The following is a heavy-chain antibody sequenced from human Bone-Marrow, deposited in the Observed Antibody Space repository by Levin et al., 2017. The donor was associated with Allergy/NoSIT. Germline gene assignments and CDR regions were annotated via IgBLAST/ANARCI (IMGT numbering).Heavy chain of an antibody. J-gene: IGHJ6*03. Sequence: ASVKVSCKASGYKLSDYAMNWVRQAPGQGLEWMGWININTGTPTYAQGFTGRFVFSFDTSLGTAYLQISSLKADDTAVYYCARDGGVVRSFQYNHMDVWGKGTAVTVSS. D-gene: IGHD3-3*01. V-gene: IGHV7-4-1*02. CDR2: ININTGTP. CDR3: ARDGGVVRSFQYNHMDV. CDR1: GYKLSDYA.